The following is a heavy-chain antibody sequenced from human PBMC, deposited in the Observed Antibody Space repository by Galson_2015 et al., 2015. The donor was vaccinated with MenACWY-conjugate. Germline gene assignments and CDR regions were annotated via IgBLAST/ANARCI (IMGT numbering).Heavy chain of an antibody. V-gene: IGHV3-11*05. D-gene: IGHD3-10*01. Sequence: PRLSCAASGFTFSDYYMSWIRQAPGKGLAWVSYISSSSSYTNYADSVKGRFTISRDNAKNSLYLQMNSLRAEDTAVYYCARGLLWFGELRYAFDIWGQGTMVTVSS. CDR2: ISSSSSYT. CDR3: ARGLLWFGELRYAFDI. J-gene: IGHJ3*02. CDR1: GFTFSDYY.